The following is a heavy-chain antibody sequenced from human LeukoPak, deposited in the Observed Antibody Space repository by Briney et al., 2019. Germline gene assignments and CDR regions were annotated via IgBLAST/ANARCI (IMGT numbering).Heavy chain of an antibody. CDR2: TYYRSKWYN. V-gene: IGHV6-1*01. CDR3: ARGSYWGVVVAATGRPDGAFYYYYYMDV. J-gene: IGHJ6*03. CDR1: GDSVSSNSAA. D-gene: IGHD2-15*01. Sequence: SQTLSLTCAISGDSVSSNSAAWNWIRQSPSRGLEWLGRTYYRSKWYNDYAVSVKSRITINPDTSKNQFSLQLNSVTPEDTAVYYCARGSYWGVVVAATGRPDGAFYYYYYMDVWGKGTTVTVSS.